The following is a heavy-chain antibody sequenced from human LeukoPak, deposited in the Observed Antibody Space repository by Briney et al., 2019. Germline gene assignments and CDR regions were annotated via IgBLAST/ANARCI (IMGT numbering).Heavy chain of an antibody. V-gene: IGHV3-7*03. CDR3: AALIIGRPFDY. J-gene: IGHJ4*02. D-gene: IGHD1-26*01. Sequence: GGSLRLSCVASGFTFSAYWMSWVRQAPGKGQEYMASIKQDGSETYYVDSVKGRFTISRDNAKDSLDLQMNNLRAEDTAVYYCAALIIGRPFDYWGQGTLVIVSS. CDR1: GFTFSAYW. CDR2: IKQDGSET.